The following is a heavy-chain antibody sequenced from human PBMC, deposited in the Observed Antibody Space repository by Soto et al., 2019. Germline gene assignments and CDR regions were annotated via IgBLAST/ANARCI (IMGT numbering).Heavy chain of an antibody. V-gene: IGHV4-34*01. CDR1: GGSFSGYY. Sequence: PSETLSLTCAVYGGSFSGYYWSWIRQPPGKGLELIGEINHSGSTNYNPSLKSRVTISVDTSKNQFSLKLSSVTAADTAVYYCARGLITIFGVVIKTPGFVFDPWGQGTLVTVSS. J-gene: IGHJ5*02. CDR2: INHSGST. CDR3: ARGLITIFGVVIKTPGFVFDP. D-gene: IGHD3-3*01.